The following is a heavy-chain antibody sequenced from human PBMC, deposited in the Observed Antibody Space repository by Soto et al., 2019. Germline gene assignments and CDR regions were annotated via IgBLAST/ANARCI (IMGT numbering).Heavy chain of an antibody. CDR2: INPSGGST. Sequence: GAPVERSCKECRYTFTSYYMRWVRQATRQGLEWMGIINPSGGSTSYAQKFQGRVTMTRDTSTSTVYMELSSLRSEDTAVYYCARDGQQLGRLYYFEYWGQGTLVIVSS. D-gene: IGHD6-13*01. J-gene: IGHJ4*02. CDR1: RYTFTSYY. V-gene: IGHV1-46*01. CDR3: ARDGQQLGRLYYFEY.